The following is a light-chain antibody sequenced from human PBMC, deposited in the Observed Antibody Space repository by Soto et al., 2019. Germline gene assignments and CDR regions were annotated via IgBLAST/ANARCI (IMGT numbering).Light chain of an antibody. V-gene: IGLV4-69*01. Sequence: QPVLTQSPSASASLGASVKLTCTLSSGHSRYAIAWHQQQPEKGPRYLMKLNSDGSHSKGDGIPDRFSGSSSGAARYLTISSLQSEDEADYYCQTWGTGIRVFGGGTKLTVL. J-gene: IGLJ2*01. CDR2: LNSDGSH. CDR1: SGHSRYA. CDR3: QTWGTGIRV.